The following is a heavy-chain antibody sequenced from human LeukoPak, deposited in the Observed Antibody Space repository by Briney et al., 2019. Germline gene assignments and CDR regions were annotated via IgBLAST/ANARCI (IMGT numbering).Heavy chain of an antibody. Sequence: GGSLRLYGAASGFTFSSYSMNWVRQAPGKRLEWVSYISSSSSTIYYADSVKGRFTISRDNAKNSLYLQMNSLRAEDTAVYYCARSRRNYYGSGSPDAFDIWGQGTMVTVSS. CDR1: GFTFSSYS. CDR2: ISSSSSTI. CDR3: ARSRRNYYGSGSPDAFDI. D-gene: IGHD3-10*01. V-gene: IGHV3-48*01. J-gene: IGHJ3*02.